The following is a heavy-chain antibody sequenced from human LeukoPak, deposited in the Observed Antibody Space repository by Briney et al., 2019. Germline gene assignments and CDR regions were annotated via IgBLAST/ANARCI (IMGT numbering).Heavy chain of an antibody. D-gene: IGHD6-6*01. V-gene: IGHV3-23*01. CDR2: ISDSGGIT. Sequence: GGSLRLSCAASGFTFSSYPMTWVRQAPGKGPEWVSFISDSGGITYYADSVKGRFTISRDNSKNTLYLQMNSLRAEDTAVYYCAKNTQYSGYYDVWGQGTTVTVSS. J-gene: IGHJ6*02. CDR1: GFTFSSYP. CDR3: AKNTQYSGYYDV.